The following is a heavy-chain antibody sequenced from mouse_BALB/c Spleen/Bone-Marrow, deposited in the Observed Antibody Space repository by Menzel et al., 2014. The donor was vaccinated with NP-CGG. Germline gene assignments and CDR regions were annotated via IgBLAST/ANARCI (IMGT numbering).Heavy chain of an antibody. Sequence: VQLQQPGAELVKPWASVTLSCTASGFNIKDTYMHWVKQRPEKGLEWIGRIDPANGNTKYDPKFQGKATITADTSSNTAYLQLSSLTSEDTAVYYCARWEYYAMDYWGQGTSVTVSS. CDR2: IDPANGNT. V-gene: IGHV14-3*02. CDR3: ARWEYYAMDY. D-gene: IGHD4-1*01. J-gene: IGHJ4*01. CDR1: GFNIKDTY.